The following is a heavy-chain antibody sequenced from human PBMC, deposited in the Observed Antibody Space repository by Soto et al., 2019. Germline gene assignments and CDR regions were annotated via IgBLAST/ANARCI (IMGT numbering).Heavy chain of an antibody. CDR3: ATSGGPGAFDI. CDR2: IIPIFGTA. Sequence: ASVKVSCKASGGTFSSYAISWVRQAPGQGLEWMGGIIPIFGTANYAQKFQGRVTITADESTSTAYMELSSLRSEDTAVYYCATSGGPGAFDIWGQGTMVTVSS. CDR1: GGTFSSYA. D-gene: IGHD3-10*01. J-gene: IGHJ3*02. V-gene: IGHV1-69*13.